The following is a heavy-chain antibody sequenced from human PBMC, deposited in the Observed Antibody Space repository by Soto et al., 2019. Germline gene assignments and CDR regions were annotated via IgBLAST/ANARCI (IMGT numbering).Heavy chain of an antibody. CDR2: TNPSSGAT. CDR1: GYTFIGHY. Sequence: QVQLVQSGAEVKKPGASVKVSCKASGYTFIGHYLHWVRQAPGQGLEWLGWTNPSSGATNFAQKMQGRVTMTRNTSISTAYLELSRLRSDDTAVYYCAREAGTTGNYYFGMDVCGQGTTVTVSS. J-gene: IGHJ6*02. D-gene: IGHD1-7*01. CDR3: AREAGTTGNYYFGMDV. V-gene: IGHV1-2*02.